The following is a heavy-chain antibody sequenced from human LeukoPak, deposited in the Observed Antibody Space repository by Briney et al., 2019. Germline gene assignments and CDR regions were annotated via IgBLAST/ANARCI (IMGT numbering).Heavy chain of an antibody. CDR1: GFTFSSYA. J-gene: IGHJ4*02. D-gene: IGHD3-16*02. CDR2: ISGSGGST. CDR3: AKLPRYDYVWGSYLDY. Sequence: PGGSLRLSCAASGFTFSSYAMSWVRQAPGKGLEWVSAISGSGGSTYYAESVKGRFTISRDNSKNTLYLQMNSLRAEDTAVYYCAKLPRYDYVWGSYLDYWGQGTLVTVSS. V-gene: IGHV3-23*01.